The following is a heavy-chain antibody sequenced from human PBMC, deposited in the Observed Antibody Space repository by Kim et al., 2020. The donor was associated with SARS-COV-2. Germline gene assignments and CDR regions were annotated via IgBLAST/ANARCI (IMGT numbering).Heavy chain of an antibody. D-gene: IGHD6-13*01. CDR2: SP. J-gene: IGHJ4*02. Sequence: SPTYHPTLQSQITIAVDTPKNPFSLKRSSVTAADTAVYYCARGGQQPLDYWGQGTLVTVSS. CDR3: ARGGQQPLDY. V-gene: IGHV4-59*09.